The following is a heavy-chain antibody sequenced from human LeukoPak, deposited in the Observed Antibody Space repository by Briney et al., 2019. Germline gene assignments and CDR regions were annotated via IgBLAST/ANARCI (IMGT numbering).Heavy chain of an antibody. CDR3: ARGVGAMGIIDP. CDR2: INPSGGST. CDR1: GYIFSSYY. J-gene: IGHJ5*02. D-gene: IGHD1-26*01. V-gene: IGHV1-46*01. Sequence: ASVKVSCKASGYIFSSYYMHWVRQAPGQGLEWMGIINPSGGSTSYAQKFQGRVTMTRDMSTSTVYMELSSLRSEDTAVYYCARGVGAMGIIDPWGQGTLVTVSS.